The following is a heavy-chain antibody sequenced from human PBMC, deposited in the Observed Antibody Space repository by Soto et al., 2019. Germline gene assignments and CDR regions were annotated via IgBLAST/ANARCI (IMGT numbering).Heavy chain of an antibody. D-gene: IGHD3-22*01. J-gene: IGHJ4*02. Sequence: GSLRLSCAASVFTFSSYWMHWVRQAPGKGLVWVSRINSDGSSTSYADSVKGRFTISRDNSKNTLYLQMNSLRAEDTAVYYCAKEVYYYDSSGYYLDYFDYWGQGTLVTVSS. V-gene: IGHV3-74*01. CDR2: INSDGSST. CDR1: VFTFSSYW. CDR3: AKEVYYYDSSGYYLDYFDY.